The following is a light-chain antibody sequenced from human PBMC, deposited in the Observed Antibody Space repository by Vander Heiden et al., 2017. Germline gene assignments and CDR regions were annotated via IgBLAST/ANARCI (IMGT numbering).Light chain of an antibody. CDR2: AAS. CDR3: QQLNSYPPFT. Sequence: DIQLTQSPSFLSASVGDRVTITCRASQGISSYLAWYQQKPGKAPKLVIYAASTLQSGVPSRFSGSGYGKEFTLTISSRQPEDFATYYCQQLNSYPPFTFGHGTKVDIK. V-gene: IGKV1-9*01. CDR1: QGISSY. J-gene: IGKJ3*01.